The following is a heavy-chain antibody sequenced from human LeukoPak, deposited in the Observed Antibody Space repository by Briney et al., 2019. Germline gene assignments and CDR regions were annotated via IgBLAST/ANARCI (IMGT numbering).Heavy chain of an antibody. CDR2: ISSSGNTI. Sequence: PGGSLRLSCAASGFTFSSYWMSWIRQAPGEGLEWVSYISSSGNTIYYADSVKGRFTISRDNTKNSLYFQMNSLRAEDTAVYYCARGRYYGSGSYYTSYFDYWGQGTLVTVSS. D-gene: IGHD3-10*01. CDR3: ARGRYYGSGSYYTSYFDY. V-gene: IGHV3-11*01. CDR1: GFTFSSYW. J-gene: IGHJ4*02.